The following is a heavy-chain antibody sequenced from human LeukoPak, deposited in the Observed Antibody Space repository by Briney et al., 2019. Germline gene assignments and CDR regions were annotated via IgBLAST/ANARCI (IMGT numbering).Heavy chain of an antibody. CDR1: GFTFSSYS. Sequence: GSLRLSCAASGFTFSSYSMNWVRQAPGKGLEWVSSISSSSSYIYYADSVKGRFTISRDNAKNSLYLQMNSLRAEDTAVYYCAGGAPDYDFRGPFDYWGQGTLVTVSS. CDR2: ISSSSSYI. V-gene: IGHV3-21*01. D-gene: IGHD3-3*01. J-gene: IGHJ4*02. CDR3: AGGAPDYDFRGPFDY.